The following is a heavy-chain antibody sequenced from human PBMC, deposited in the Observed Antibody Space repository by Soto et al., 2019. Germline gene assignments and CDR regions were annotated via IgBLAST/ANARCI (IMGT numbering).Heavy chain of an antibody. CDR3: ASLFNYYASRVYAEYYFDY. CDR1: GGSISSGGYF. J-gene: IGHJ4*02. V-gene: IGHV4-31*03. D-gene: IGHD3-22*01. Sequence: QVQLQESGPGLVKPSQTLSLTCTVFGGSISSGGYFWSWIRQQPGKGLEWIGYIAGSGRTYYNPSLKYRLTMSVDKSNKPFSLNLSSVSAADTFVYYCASLFNYYASRVYAEYYFDYWGQGTLVTVSS. CDR2: IAGSGRT.